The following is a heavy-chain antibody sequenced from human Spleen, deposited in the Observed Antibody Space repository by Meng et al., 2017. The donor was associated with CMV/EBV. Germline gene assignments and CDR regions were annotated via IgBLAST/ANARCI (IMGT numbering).Heavy chain of an antibody. V-gene: IGHV3-53*01. D-gene: IGHD3/OR15-3a*01. J-gene: IGHJ4*02. Sequence: GESLKISCAASGFTVSSNYMSWVRQAPGKGLEWVSVIYSGGSTYYADSVKGRFTISRDNSKNTLYLQMNSLRAEDTAVYYCARGDWRDDGYFDYWGQGTLVTVSS. CDR3: ARGDWRDDGYFDY. CDR2: IYSGGST. CDR1: GFTVSSNY.